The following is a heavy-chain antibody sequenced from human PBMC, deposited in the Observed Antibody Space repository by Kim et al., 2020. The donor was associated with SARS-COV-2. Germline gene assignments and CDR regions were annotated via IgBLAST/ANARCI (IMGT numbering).Heavy chain of an antibody. D-gene: IGHD4-17*01. Sequence: SETLSLTCTVSGGSISSSSYYWGWIRQPPGKGLEWIGSIYYSGSTYYNPSLKSRVTISVDTSKNQFSLKLSSVTAADTAVYYCARRSDYGDYGNWFDPWGQGTLVTVSS. CDR1: GGSISSSSYY. CDR3: ARRSDYGDYGNWFDP. CDR2: IYYSGST. J-gene: IGHJ5*02. V-gene: IGHV4-39*01.